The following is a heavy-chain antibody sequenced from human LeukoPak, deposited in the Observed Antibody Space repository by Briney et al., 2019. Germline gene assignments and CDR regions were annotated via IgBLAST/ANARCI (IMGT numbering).Heavy chain of an antibody. CDR3: ARGRAARPYFDY. CDR2: INHSGST. V-gene: IGHV4-34*01. J-gene: IGHJ4*02. CDR1: GGSFSGYY. D-gene: IGHD6-6*01. Sequence: SETLSLTCAVYGGSFSGYYWSWIRRPPGKGLEWIGEINHSGSTNYNPSLKSRVTISVDTSKNQFSLKLSSVTAADTAVYYCARGRAARPYFDYWGQGTLVTVSS.